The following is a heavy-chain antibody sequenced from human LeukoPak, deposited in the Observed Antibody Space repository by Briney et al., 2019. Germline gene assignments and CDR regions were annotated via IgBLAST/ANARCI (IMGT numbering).Heavy chain of an antibody. Sequence: SETLSLTCAVYGGSFSGYYWSWIRQPPGKGLEWIGEINPSGSTDYNPSLKSRVTISVDTSKNQFSLNLRSVTAADTAVYFCGRESRIVGTTSVWYYFDYWGQGTLVTVSS. CDR2: INPSGST. V-gene: IGHV4-34*01. J-gene: IGHJ4*02. CDR3: GRESRIVGTTSVWYYFDY. D-gene: IGHD1-26*01. CDR1: GGSFSGYY.